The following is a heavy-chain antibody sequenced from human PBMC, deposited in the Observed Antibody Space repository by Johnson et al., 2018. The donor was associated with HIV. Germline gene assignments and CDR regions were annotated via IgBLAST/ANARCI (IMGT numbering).Heavy chain of an antibody. V-gene: IGHV3-30-3*01. J-gene: IGHJ3*02. CDR3: ARPDYGDRGGAFDI. Sequence: QVQLVESGGGVVQPGRSLRLSCAASGFTFSSYAMHWVRQAPGKGLEWVAVISYDGSNKYYADSVKGRFTISRDNSKNTLYLQMNCLRAEDTAVYYCARPDYGDRGGAFDIWGQGTMVTVSS. CDR2: ISYDGSNK. CDR1: GFTFSSYA. D-gene: IGHD4-17*01.